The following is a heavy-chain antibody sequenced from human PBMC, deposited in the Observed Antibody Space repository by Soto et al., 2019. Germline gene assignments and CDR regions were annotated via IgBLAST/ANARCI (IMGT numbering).Heavy chain of an antibody. J-gene: IGHJ4*02. CDR2: IYYSGST. Sequence: ASETLSLTCTVSGGSISSGGYYWSWIRQHPGKGLEWIGYIYYSGSTYYNPSLKSRVAISVDTSKSQFSLKLSSVTAADTAVYYCAGEHSGYDRPSDYWGQGTLVTVSS. CDR3: AGEHSGYDRPSDY. V-gene: IGHV4-31*03. CDR1: GGSISSGGYY. D-gene: IGHD5-12*01.